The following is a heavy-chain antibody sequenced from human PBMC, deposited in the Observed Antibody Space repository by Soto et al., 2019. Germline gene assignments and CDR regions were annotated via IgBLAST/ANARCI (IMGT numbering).Heavy chain of an antibody. CDR1: GFTFSSYA. CDR2: ISYDGSNK. V-gene: IGHV3-30-3*01. Sequence: GGSLRLSCAASGFTFSSYAMHWVRQAPGKGLEWVADISYDGSNKYYADSVKGRFTISRDNAKNTLYLQMNSLRAEDTAVYYCAKDVYDFWSDSYFDYWGQGTLVTVSS. J-gene: IGHJ4*02. D-gene: IGHD3-3*01. CDR3: AKDVYDFWSDSYFDY.